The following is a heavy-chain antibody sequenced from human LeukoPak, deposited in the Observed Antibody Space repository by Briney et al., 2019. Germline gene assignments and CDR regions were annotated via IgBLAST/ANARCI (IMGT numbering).Heavy chain of an antibody. J-gene: IGHJ6*02. D-gene: IGHD1-26*01. CDR2: ISYHGSNE. Sequence: GGSLILSCVGSGFTFSSYGMHWVRQAPGRGLEWVAVISYHGSNEYYADSVKGRFTISRDNSKNTLYLQMNSLRAEDTAVFYCAKDREYSGSYRPGPTRYYYGMDVWGQGTTVTVS. V-gene: IGHV3-30*18. CDR3: AKDREYSGSYRPGPTRYYYGMDV. CDR1: GFTFSSYG.